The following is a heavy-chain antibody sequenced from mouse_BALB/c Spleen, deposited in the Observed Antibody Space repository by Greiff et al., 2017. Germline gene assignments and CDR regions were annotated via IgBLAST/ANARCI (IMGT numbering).Heavy chain of an antibody. CDR3: ARSGRFAY. CDR1: GFTFSSFG. CDR2: ISSGSSTI. V-gene: IGHV5-17*02. Sequence: EVMLVESGGGLVQPGGSRKLSCAASGFTFSSFGMHWVRQAPEKGLEWVAYISSGSSTIYYADTVKGRFTISRDNPKNTLFLQMTSLRSEDTAMYYCARSGRFAYWGQGTLVTVSA. J-gene: IGHJ3*01.